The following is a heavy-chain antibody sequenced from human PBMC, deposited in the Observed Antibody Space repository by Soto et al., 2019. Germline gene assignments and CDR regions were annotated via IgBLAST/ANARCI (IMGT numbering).Heavy chain of an antibody. CDR1: GGTFSSYA. CDR2: IIPIFGTA. Sequence: QVQLVQSGAEVKKPGSSVKVSCKASGGTFSSYAISWVRQAPGQGLEWMGGIIPIFGTANYAQKFQGRVTITAEESTSTAYMGVRSLRSEDTAVYYCARGGHGVIIPDNWFDPWGQGTLVTVSS. J-gene: IGHJ5*02. CDR3: ARGGHGVIIPDNWFDP. D-gene: IGHD3-3*01. V-gene: IGHV1-69*01.